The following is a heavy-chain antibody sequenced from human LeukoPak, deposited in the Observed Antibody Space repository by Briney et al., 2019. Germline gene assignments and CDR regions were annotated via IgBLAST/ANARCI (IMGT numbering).Heavy chain of an antibody. CDR1: GFTFSSYA. J-gene: IGHJ4*02. D-gene: IGHD3-10*01. CDR2: ISGSGGST. CDR3: AKTYGSGSYYN. Sequence: GGSLRLSCAASGFTFSSYAMSWVRQAPGKGLEWVSAISGSGGSTYYADSVKGRFTISRDNSKNTLDLQMNSLRAEDTAVYYCAKTYGSGSYYNWGQGTLVTVSS. V-gene: IGHV3-23*01.